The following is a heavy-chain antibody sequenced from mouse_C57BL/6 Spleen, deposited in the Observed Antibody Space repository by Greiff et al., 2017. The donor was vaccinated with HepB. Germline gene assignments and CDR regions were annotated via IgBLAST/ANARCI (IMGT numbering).Heavy chain of an antibody. V-gene: IGHV1-69*01. Sequence: QVQLQQSGAELVMPGASVKLSCKASGYTFTSYWMHWVKQRPGQGLEWIGEIDPSDSYTNYNQKFKGKSTLTVDKSSSTAYMQLSSLTSEDSAVYYCARRDLALDYWGQGTTLTVSS. CDR2: IDPSDSYT. D-gene: IGHD3-3*01. J-gene: IGHJ2*01. CDR1: GYTFTSYW. CDR3: ARRDLALDY.